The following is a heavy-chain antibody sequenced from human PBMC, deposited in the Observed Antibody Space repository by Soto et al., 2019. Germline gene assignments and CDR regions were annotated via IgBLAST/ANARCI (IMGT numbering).Heavy chain of an antibody. J-gene: IGHJ4*02. V-gene: IGHV2-5*02. Sequence: SGPTLVNPTQTLTLTCTFSGFSLSTSGVGVGWIRQPPGKALECLALIYWDDDKRYSPSLKSRLTITKDTSKNQVVLTMTNMDTVDTAKYDCEHRNTVTPFDYWCQGILVTVS. CDR2: IYWDDDK. CDR3: EHRNTVTPFDY. D-gene: IGHD4-17*01. CDR1: GFSLSTSGVG.